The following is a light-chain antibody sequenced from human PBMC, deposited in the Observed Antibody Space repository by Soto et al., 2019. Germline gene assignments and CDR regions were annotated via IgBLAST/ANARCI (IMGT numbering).Light chain of an antibody. CDR3: RLFIGDTSYV. Sequence: QSALAHPDSVSRAPRQSITISCTGNSGFVGSFSLVSWYQQHPGKAPKVMISEGHRRPSGVPDRFSGSTYVNSASLTISGLQADAEADDYYRLFIGDTSYVLGTWTKVTV. CDR1: SGFVGSFSL. J-gene: IGLJ1*01. CDR2: EGH. V-gene: IGLV2-23*01.